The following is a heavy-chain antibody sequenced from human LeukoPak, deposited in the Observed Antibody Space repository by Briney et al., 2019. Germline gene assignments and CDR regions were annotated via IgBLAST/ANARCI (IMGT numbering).Heavy chain of an antibody. CDR1: GFTFDNYA. Sequence: KAGQSLRLSCAAFGFTFDNYAIHCVRHAPGKGLEWVSSISWNSANIAYADSVKGRFTISRDNAMNSLYLQMNSLRPEDMALYYCVKDTSGASQYFQYWGQGTVVTVSS. J-gene: IGHJ1*01. CDR3: VKDTSGASQYFQY. CDR2: ISWNSANI. V-gene: IGHV3-9*03. D-gene: IGHD2-15*01.